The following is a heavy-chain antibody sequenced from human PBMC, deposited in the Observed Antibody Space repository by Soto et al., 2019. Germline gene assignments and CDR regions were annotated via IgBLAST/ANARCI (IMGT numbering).Heavy chain of an antibody. CDR2: INHSGST. Sequence: SETLSLTCAVYGGSFSGYYWSWIRQPPGKGLEWIGEINHSGSTNYNPSLKSRVTISVDTSKNQFSLKLSSVTAADTAVYYCARSRRTIFGVVITRYGMDVWGQGTTVTVSS. V-gene: IGHV4-34*01. CDR3: ARSRRTIFGVVITRYGMDV. CDR1: GGSFSGYY. J-gene: IGHJ6*02. D-gene: IGHD3-3*01.